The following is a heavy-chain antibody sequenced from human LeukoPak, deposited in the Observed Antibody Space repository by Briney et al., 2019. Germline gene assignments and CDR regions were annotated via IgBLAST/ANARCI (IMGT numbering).Heavy chain of an antibody. V-gene: IGHV4-39*01. Sequence: SETLSLTCTVSGGSISSTSYYWGCIRQPPGKGLEWIGSIYYSGSTYYNPSLKSRVTISVDTSKNQFSLKLSSVTAADTAVYYCASGTTMVRGAIDYWGQGTLVTVSS. J-gene: IGHJ4*02. D-gene: IGHD3-10*01. CDR1: GGSISSTSYY. CDR2: IYYSGST. CDR3: ASGTTMVRGAIDY.